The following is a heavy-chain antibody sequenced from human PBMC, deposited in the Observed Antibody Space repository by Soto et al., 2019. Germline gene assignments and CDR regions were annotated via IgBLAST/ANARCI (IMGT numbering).Heavy chain of an antibody. CDR2: IYSGGST. J-gene: IGHJ5*02. D-gene: IGHD2-2*01. CDR3: ARVQGYCSSTSCYGWFDP. Sequence: GRSLRLSCAASGFTVSSNYMSWVRQAPGKGLEWVSVIYSGGSTYYADSVKGRFTISRDNSKNTLYLQMNSLRAEDTAVYYCARVQGYCSSTSCYGWFDPWGQGTLVTVSS. CDR1: GFTVSSNY. V-gene: IGHV3-66*01.